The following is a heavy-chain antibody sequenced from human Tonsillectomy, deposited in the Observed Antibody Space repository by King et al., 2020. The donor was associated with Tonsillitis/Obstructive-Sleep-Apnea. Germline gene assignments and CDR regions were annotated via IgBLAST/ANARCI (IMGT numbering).Heavy chain of an antibody. Sequence: QLQESGPGLVKPSGTLSLTCAVSGGSISSSNWWSWVRQPPGKGLEWIGGIYHSWSTHYNPSLKSRVSMSVDKYRNQFALKVNSVTAADTAVYYCTRGNSSGWSDDAFHIWGQGTMVTVSS. CDR1: GGSISSSNW. J-gene: IGHJ3*02. D-gene: IGHD6-19*01. CDR2: IYHSWST. V-gene: IGHV4-4*02. CDR3: TRGNSSGWSDDAFHI.